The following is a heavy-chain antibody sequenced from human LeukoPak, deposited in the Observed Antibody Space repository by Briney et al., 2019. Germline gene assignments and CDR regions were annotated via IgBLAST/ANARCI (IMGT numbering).Heavy chain of an antibody. D-gene: IGHD6-13*01. V-gene: IGHV3-48*04. Sequence: GGSLRLSCAASGFIFSSYSMNWVRQAPGKGLEWVSYISSVGTTIYYADSVKGRFTISRDNAKNSLYLQMNSLRAEDTAVYYCARVEQQLFDYWGQGTLVTVSS. CDR2: ISSVGTTI. J-gene: IGHJ4*02. CDR3: ARVEQQLFDY. CDR1: GFIFSSYS.